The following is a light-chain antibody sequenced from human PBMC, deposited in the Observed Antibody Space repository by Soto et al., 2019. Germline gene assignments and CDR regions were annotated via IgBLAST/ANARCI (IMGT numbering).Light chain of an antibody. V-gene: IGKV3-20*01. Sequence: EIVLTQSPGTLSLSPGERATLSCRASQSVSSSHLAWYQQKPGQAPRLLIYGASNSATSIPDRFSGSGSGTDFTLTISRLEPEDFAVYYCQQYGTSLWPFGQGTKVEIK. CDR1: QSVSSSH. CDR2: GAS. CDR3: QQYGTSLWP. J-gene: IGKJ1*01.